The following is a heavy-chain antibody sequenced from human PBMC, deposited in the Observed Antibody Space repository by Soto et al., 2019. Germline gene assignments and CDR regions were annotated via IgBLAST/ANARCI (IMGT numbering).Heavy chain of an antibody. V-gene: IGHV3-7*01. J-gene: IGHJ6*02. D-gene: IGHD3-9*01. CDR1: GFTFSSYC. CDR3: ARDTFRTAYYDSLTGALYRGMDV. Sequence: GGSLRLSCAASGFTFSSYCMSWFRKAPGKGLGWVANIKQDGSEKYYVDSVKGRFTISRDNAKNSLYLQMNSLNAEDTAVYYCARDTFRTAYYDSLTGALYRGMDVWGQGTTVTVSS. CDR2: IKQDGSEK.